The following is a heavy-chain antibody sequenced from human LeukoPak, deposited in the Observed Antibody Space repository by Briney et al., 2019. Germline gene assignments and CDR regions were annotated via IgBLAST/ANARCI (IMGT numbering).Heavy chain of an antibody. V-gene: IGHV4-59*08. Sequence: SETLSLTCTVSGGSISSYYWSWIRQPPVKGLEWIGYIYYSGSTNYNPSLKSRVTISVDTSKNQFSLKLSSVTAADTAVYYCARQSSGWPYYYYGMDVWGQGTTVTVSS. CDR1: GGSISSYY. J-gene: IGHJ6*02. D-gene: IGHD6-19*01. CDR3: ARQSSGWPYYYYGMDV. CDR2: IYYSGST.